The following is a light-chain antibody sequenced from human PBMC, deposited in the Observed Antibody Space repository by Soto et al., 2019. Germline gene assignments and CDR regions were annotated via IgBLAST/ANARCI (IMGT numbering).Light chain of an antibody. V-gene: IGKV3-20*01. Sequence: ELVMTQSPATLSVSPGGRDTLSCRASQGIGDTLAWYQHKPGQAPRLLIYGASSRATGIPDRFSGSGSGTDFTLTISRLEPEDSAVYYCQQYGSSPTWTFGQGSKADIK. CDR1: QGIGDT. J-gene: IGKJ1*01. CDR2: GAS. CDR3: QQYGSSPTWT.